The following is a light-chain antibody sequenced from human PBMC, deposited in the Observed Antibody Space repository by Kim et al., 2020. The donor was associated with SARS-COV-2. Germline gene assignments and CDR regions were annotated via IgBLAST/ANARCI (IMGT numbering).Light chain of an antibody. CDR1: QRIGVF. CDR3: HQTYTTPQT. V-gene: IGKV1-39*01. Sequence: ASVGDRVTIVCRASQRIGVFLHWYQQRPGRAPNLLIYAASDLHSGVPPRFSGSGSGTDFTLTINNLQPEDVATYFCHQTYTTPQTFGQGTKVDIK. J-gene: IGKJ1*01. CDR2: AAS.